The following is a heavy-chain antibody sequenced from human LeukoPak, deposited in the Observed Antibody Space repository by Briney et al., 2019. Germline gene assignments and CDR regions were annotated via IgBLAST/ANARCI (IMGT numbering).Heavy chain of an antibody. J-gene: IGHJ4*02. CDR3: ARAVGFTHILTGNEY. CDR1: GFTFSSYA. D-gene: IGHD3-9*01. Sequence: GRSLRLSCAASGFTFSSYAMHWVRQAPGKGLEWVAVISYDGSNKYYADSVKGRFTISRDNSKNTLYLQMNSLRAEDTAVYYCARAVGFTHILTGNEYWGQGPLVTVSS. CDR2: ISYDGSNK. V-gene: IGHV3-30*04.